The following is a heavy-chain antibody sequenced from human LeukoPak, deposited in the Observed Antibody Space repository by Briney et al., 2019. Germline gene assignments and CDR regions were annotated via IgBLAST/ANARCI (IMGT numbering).Heavy chain of an antibody. J-gene: IGHJ5*02. CDR3: ARHRKGWNNWFDP. D-gene: IGHD6-19*01. V-gene: IGHV4-34*01. CDR1: GGSFSGYY. Sequence: PSETLSLTCAVYGGSFSGYYWSWIRQPPGKGLEWIGEINHSGSTNYNPSLKSRVTISVDTSKNQFSLKLSSVTAADTAVYYCARHRKGWNNWFDPWGQGTLVTVSS. CDR2: INHSGST.